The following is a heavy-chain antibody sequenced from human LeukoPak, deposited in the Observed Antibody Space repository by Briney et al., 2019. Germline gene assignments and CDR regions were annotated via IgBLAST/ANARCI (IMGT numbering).Heavy chain of an antibody. V-gene: IGHV4-59*01. CDR1: GGSISSYY. CDR2: IYYSGST. J-gene: IGHJ4*02. Sequence: SETLSLTCTVSGGSISSYYWSWIRQPPGKGLEWIGYIYYSGSTNHNPSLKSRVTISVDPSKNQFSLKLSSVTAADTAVYYCARGVGNRGYSYYYFDYWGQGTLVTVSS. CDR3: ARGVGNRGYSYYYFDY. D-gene: IGHD5-18*01.